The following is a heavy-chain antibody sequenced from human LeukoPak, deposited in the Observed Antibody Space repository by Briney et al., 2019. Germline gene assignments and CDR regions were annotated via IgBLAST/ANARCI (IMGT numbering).Heavy chain of an antibody. J-gene: IGHJ4*02. CDR3: ARGEGYYDSSGYYYYFDY. Sequence: GGSLRLSCAASGVTFSTYTMHWVRHAPGKGLEWVAVISYDGSNKYYADSVKGRFTISRDNSKNTLYLQMNSLRAEDTAVYYCARGEGYYDSSGYYYYFDYWGQGTLVTVSS. CDR1: GVTFSTYT. CDR2: ISYDGSNK. V-gene: IGHV3-30-3*01. D-gene: IGHD3-22*01.